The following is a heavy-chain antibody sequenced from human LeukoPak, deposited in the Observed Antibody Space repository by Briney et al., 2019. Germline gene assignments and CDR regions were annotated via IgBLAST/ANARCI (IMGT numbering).Heavy chain of an antibody. Sequence: AGGSLRLSCAASGFTFSSYGMHWVRQASGKGLEWVAVISYDGSNKYYADSVKGRFTISRDNSKNTLYLQMNSLRAGDTAVYYCAKTLGIVVVPAAADPGVYYGMDVWGQGTTVTVSS. CDR1: GFTFSSYG. CDR3: AKTLGIVVVPAAADPGVYYGMDV. D-gene: IGHD2-2*03. V-gene: IGHV3-30*18. J-gene: IGHJ6*02. CDR2: ISYDGSNK.